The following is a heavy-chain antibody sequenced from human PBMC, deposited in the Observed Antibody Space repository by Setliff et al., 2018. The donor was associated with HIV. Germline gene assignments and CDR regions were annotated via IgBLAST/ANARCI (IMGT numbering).Heavy chain of an antibody. J-gene: IGHJ4*02. CDR1: GGTFRSHE. CDR2: IVPILNTG. D-gene: IGHD2-15*01. V-gene: IGHV1-69*13. Sequence: ASVKVSCKASGGTFRSHEISWVRQAPGQGLEWMGGIVPILNTGNYAPKFQGRVTITADESTTTAYMELSSLRSEDTAVYYCARDREIGEYCSGGGCYQDYWGQGTLVTVSS. CDR3: ARDREIGEYCSGGGCYQDY.